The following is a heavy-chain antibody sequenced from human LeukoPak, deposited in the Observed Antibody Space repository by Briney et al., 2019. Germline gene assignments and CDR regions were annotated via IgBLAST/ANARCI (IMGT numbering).Heavy chain of an antibody. J-gene: IGHJ4*02. Sequence: PSETLSLTCAVSGGSISSSNWWSWVRQPPGKGLEWIGEIYHSGSTNYNPSLKSRVTISVDKPKNQFSLKLSSVTAADTAVYYCARLTYSSSWYFDYWGQGTLVTVSS. D-gene: IGHD6-13*01. CDR3: ARLTYSSSWYFDY. CDR2: IYHSGST. CDR1: GGSISSSNW. V-gene: IGHV4-4*02.